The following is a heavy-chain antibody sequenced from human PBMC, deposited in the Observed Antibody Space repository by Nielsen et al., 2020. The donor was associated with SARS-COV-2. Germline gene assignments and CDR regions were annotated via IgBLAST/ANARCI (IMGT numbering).Heavy chain of an antibody. J-gene: IGHJ4*02. CDR1: GYIFTNYG. D-gene: IGHD3-3*01. CDR2: ISSDSGNR. Sequence: ASVKVSCKTSGYIFTNYGISWVRQAPGQGLEWMGWISSDSGNRKYAQKFQARVTMTTDTSTDTAYMELRSLRSDDTAVYYCARDRDYDFWSGTNYWGPGTLVTVSS. CDR3: ARDRDYDFWSGTNY. V-gene: IGHV1-18*01.